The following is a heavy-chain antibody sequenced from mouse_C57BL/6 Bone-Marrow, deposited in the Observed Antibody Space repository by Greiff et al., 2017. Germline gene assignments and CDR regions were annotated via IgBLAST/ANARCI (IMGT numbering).Heavy chain of an antibody. Sequence: DVQLQESGPELVKPGASVKIPCKASGYTFTDYNMDWVKQSHGKSLEWIGDINPNNGGNIYNQKFKGKATLTVDKYSSTAYMERRSLTSEDTAGYYCARSYYGSIADWYFDVWGTETPVTVSS. J-gene: IGHJ1*03. V-gene: IGHV1-18*01. CDR3: ARSYYGSIADWYFDV. D-gene: IGHD1-1*01. CDR1: GYTFTDYN. CDR2: INPNNGGN.